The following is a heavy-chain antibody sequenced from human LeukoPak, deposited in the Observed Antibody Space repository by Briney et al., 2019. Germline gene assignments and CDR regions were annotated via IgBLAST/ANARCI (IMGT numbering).Heavy chain of an antibody. CDR1: GYTFTSHF. CDR3: ARVKSYYYDTSGKDAFDI. D-gene: IGHD3-22*01. CDR2: INPRGGST. V-gene: IGHV1-46*01. J-gene: IGHJ3*02. Sequence: ASVKVSCKASGYTFTSHFMHWVRQAPGQGLEWMGIINPRGGSTSYTQKFQGRVTMTRDTSTSTVYMELSSLRSEDTAVYYCARVKSYYYDTSGKDAFDIWGQGTVVTVSS.